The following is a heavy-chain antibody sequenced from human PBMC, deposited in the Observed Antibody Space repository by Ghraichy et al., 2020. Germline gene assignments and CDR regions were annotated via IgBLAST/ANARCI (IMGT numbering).Heavy chain of an antibody. CDR2: IYYSGST. CDR1: GGSVSSGSYY. Sequence: SETLSLTCTVSGGSVSSGSYYWSWIRQPPGKGLEWIGYIYYSGSTNYNPSLKSRVTISVDTSKNQFSLKLSSVTAADTAVYYCASFGAARRPYYYYGMDVWGQGTTVTVSS. CDR3: ASFGAARRPYYYYGMDV. J-gene: IGHJ6*02. V-gene: IGHV4-61*01. D-gene: IGHD6-6*01.